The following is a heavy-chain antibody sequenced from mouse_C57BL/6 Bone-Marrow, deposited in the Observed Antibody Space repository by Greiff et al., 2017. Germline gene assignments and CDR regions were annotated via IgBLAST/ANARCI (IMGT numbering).Heavy chain of an antibody. CDR3: ASVYYDGSSHWYFDV. CDR2: IRNKANGYTT. Sequence: EVMLVESGGGLVQPGGSLSLSCAASGFTFTDYYMSWVRQPPGKALEWLGFIRNKANGYTTEYSASVKGRFTISRDNSQSILYLQMNALRAEDSATYYCASVYYDGSSHWYFDVWGTGTTVTVSS. V-gene: IGHV7-3*01. CDR1: GFTFTDYY. J-gene: IGHJ1*03. D-gene: IGHD1-1*01.